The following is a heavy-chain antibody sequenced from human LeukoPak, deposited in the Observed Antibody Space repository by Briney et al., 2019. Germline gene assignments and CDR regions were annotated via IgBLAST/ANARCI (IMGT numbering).Heavy chain of an antibody. J-gene: IGHJ6*02. CDR1: GYTFTSYA. CDR2: INTNTGNP. CDR3: ARGPIKKYYYYYGMDV. V-gene: IGHV7-4-1*01. Sequence: ASVKVSCKASGYTFTSYAMNWVRQAPGQGLEWMGWINTNTGNPTYAQGFTGRFVFSLDTSVCTAYLQICSLKAEDTAVYYCARGPIKKYYYYYGMDVWGQGTTVTVSS.